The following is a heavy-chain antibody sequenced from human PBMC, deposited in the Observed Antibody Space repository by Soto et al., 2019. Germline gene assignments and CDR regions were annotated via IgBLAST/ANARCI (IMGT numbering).Heavy chain of an antibody. D-gene: IGHD1-26*01. CDR2: INKDGSGQ. Sequence: EVQLVESGGGLVQPGGSLRLSCAASGFTFTRNWMSWVRQAPGMGLEWVANINKDGSGQYYVDSVKGRFTISRDNAKNSLYLQKNSLRAEDTAVYYCASLEVGAPFDPWGQGTLVTVSS. J-gene: IGHJ5*02. CDR3: ASLEVGAPFDP. CDR1: GFTFTRNW. V-gene: IGHV3-7*01.